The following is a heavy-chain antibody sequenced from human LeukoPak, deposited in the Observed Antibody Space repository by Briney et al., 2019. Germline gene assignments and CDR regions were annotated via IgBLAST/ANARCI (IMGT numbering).Heavy chain of an antibody. D-gene: IGHD5/OR15-5a*01. J-gene: IGHJ5*02. CDR2: INPNSGGT. Sequence: ASVTVSCKASGYTFTGYYMHWVRQAPGPGLESMGWINPNSGGTSHAQKFQGRVTMTRDTSISTVYMELSRLRSDDPAGYYCARLKSTMSSGWFDPWGQGTLVTVSS. V-gene: IGHV1-2*02. CDR3: ARLKSTMSSGWFDP. CDR1: GYTFTGYY.